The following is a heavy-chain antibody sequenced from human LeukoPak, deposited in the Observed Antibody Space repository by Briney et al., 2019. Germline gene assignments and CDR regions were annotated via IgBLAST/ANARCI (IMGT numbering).Heavy chain of an antibody. Sequence: GGSLRLSCAASGFTFSSYYMHWVRQAPGKGLVWVSRINSEGSSTTYADSVKGRFTISRDNAKNTLYLQMNSLRAEDTAVYHCARVPHCSSSSCYSWFDPWGQGTLVTVSS. CDR3: ARVPHCSSSSCYSWFDP. CDR1: GFTFSSYY. J-gene: IGHJ5*02. D-gene: IGHD2-2*01. V-gene: IGHV3-74*03. CDR2: INSEGSST.